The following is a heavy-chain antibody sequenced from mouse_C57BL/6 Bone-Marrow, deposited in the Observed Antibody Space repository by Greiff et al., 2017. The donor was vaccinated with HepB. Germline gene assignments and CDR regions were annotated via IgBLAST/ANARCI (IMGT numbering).Heavy chain of an antibody. CDR2: IYPGGGYT. CDR1: GYTFTNYW. J-gene: IGHJ1*03. Sequence: QVQLQQSGAELVRPGTSVKMSCTASGYTFTNYWIGWAKQRPGHGLEWIGDIYPGGGYTNYNEKFKGKATLTADKSSSTAYMQFSSLTSEDSAIYYCARRSSYWYFDVWGTGTTVTVSS. CDR3: ARRSSYWYFDV. D-gene: IGHD1-1*01. V-gene: IGHV1-63*01.